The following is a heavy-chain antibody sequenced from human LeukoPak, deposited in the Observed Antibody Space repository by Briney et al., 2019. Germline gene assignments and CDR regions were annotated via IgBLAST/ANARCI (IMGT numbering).Heavy chain of an antibody. D-gene: IGHD2-21*02. V-gene: IGHV3-9*01. CDR3: AKTPVVVTAIDWSFDY. Sequence: GRSLRLSCAASGFTFDDYAMHWVRQAPGKGLEWVSGISWNSGSIGYADSVKGRFTISRDNAKNSLYLQMNSLRAEDTALYYCAKTPVVVTAIDWSFDYWGQGTLVTVSS. CDR2: ISWNSGSI. CDR1: GFTFDDYA. J-gene: IGHJ4*02.